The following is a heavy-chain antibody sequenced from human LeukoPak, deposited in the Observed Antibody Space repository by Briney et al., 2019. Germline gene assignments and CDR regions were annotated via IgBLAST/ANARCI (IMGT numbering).Heavy chain of an antibody. CDR2: IKQDGSEK. Sequence: GSLRLSCSASGFTFSSPWMSLVRQAPGKGLGWVANIKQDGSEKYHVDSVRGRFTISRDNVKKSLYLQMDSLRAEDTAVYYCAKYSNRWFDYWGQGTLVTVSS. CDR3: AKYSNRWFDY. CDR1: GFTFSSPW. J-gene: IGHJ4*02. V-gene: IGHV3-7*01. D-gene: IGHD6-6*01.